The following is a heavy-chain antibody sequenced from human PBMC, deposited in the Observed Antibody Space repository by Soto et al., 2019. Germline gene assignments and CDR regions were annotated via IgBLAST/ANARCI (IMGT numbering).Heavy chain of an antibody. J-gene: IGHJ4*02. Sequence: TLSLTCTVSGGSISSGDYYWSWIRQPPGKGLEWIGYIYYSGSTYYNPSLKSRVTISVDTSKNQFSLKLSSVTAADTAVYYCAREVGDYMLRYFDYWGQGTLVTVSS. CDR3: AREVGDYMLRYFDY. CDR1: GGSISSGDYY. D-gene: IGHD4-17*01. CDR2: IYYSGST. V-gene: IGHV4-30-4*01.